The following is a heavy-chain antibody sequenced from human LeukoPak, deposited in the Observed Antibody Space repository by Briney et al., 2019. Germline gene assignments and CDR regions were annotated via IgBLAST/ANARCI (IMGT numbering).Heavy chain of an antibody. Sequence: GESLKISCKGSGYTFNRHWIGWVRQMPGKGLEWMGIIYPGDSDTRYNPAFQGQVTISADKSISTAYLQWSSLKASDTAIYYCARHFSGKWHYYFDYWGQGTLVTVSS. CDR2: IYPGDSDT. D-gene: IGHD6-25*01. CDR3: ARHFSGKWHYYFDY. J-gene: IGHJ4*02. V-gene: IGHV5-51*01. CDR1: GYTFNRHW.